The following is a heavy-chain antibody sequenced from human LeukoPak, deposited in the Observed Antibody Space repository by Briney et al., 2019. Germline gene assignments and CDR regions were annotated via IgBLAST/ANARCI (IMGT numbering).Heavy chain of an antibody. V-gene: IGHV1-69*05. Sequence: VKVSCKASGGTFSTYAISWVRQAPGQGLEWMGGIIPIFGTANYAQKFQGRVTITTDESTSTAYMELSSLRSEDTAVYYCARSNPYSGSSYFDYWGQGTLVTVSS. CDR2: IIPIFGTA. CDR1: GGTFSTYA. J-gene: IGHJ4*02. D-gene: IGHD1-26*01. CDR3: ARSNPYSGSSYFDY.